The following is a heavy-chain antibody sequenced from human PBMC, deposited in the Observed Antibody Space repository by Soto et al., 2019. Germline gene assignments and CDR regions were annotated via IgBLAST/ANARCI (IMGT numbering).Heavy chain of an antibody. Sequence: PGGSLRLSCTASGFTFGDYAMSWFRQAPGKGLEWVGFIRSKAYGGTTEYAASVKGRFTISRDDSKSIAYLQMNSLKTEDTAVYYCTRDFLPGIAVAGFDYWGQGTLVTVSS. D-gene: IGHD6-19*01. J-gene: IGHJ4*02. CDR3: TRDFLPGIAVAGFDY. CDR1: GFTFGDYA. V-gene: IGHV3-49*03. CDR2: IRSKAYGGTT.